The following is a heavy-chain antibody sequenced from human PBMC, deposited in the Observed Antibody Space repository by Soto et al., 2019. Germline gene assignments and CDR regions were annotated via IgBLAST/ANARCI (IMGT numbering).Heavy chain of an antibody. J-gene: IGHJ4*02. CDR3: AKDPGHTAMVTTLDY. Sequence: GRSLRLSCAASGFTFSSYAMSWVRQAPGKGLEWVSAISGSGGSAYYADSVKGRFTISRDNSKNTLYLQMNSLRAEDTAVYYCAKDPGHTAMVTTLDYWGQGTLVTVSS. CDR2: ISGSGGSA. D-gene: IGHD5-18*01. CDR1: GFTFSSYA. V-gene: IGHV3-23*01.